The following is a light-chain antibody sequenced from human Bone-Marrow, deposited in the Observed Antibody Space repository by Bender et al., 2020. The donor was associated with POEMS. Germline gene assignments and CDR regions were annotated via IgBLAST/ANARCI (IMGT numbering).Light chain of an antibody. CDR3: QVWNANTDQVI. CDR1: LLPEKY. V-gene: IGLV3-10*02. J-gene: IGLJ2*01. Sequence: SYELTQPPSVSVSPGQTARITCSGDLLPEKYAYWYQQKSGQAPVLVIYYDNERSAETPERFSGSVSGSTATLTISGVEAGDEGDYYCQVWNANTDQVIFGGGTKLTVL. CDR2: YDN.